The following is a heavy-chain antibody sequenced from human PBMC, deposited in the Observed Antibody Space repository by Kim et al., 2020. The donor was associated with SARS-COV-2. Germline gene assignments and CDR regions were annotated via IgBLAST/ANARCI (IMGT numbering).Heavy chain of an antibody. J-gene: IGHJ3*02. Sequence: NASLRRRVTISVDTSKNQFSLRLSSLTAADAAVYYCARPLKLTLRTPLDIWGQGTMVSVSS. CDR3: ARPLKLTLRTPLDI. V-gene: IGHV4-39*01. D-gene: IGHD1-7*01.